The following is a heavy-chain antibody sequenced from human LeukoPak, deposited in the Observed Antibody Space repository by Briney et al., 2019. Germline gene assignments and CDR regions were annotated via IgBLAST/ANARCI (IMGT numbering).Heavy chain of an antibody. Sequence: ASVKVSCKASGYTFTSYGISWVRQAPGQGLEWMGWISAYNGNTNYAQKLQGRVTMTTDISTSTAYMELRSLRSDDTAVYYCVRDPLVVVPAAIPEYFQHWGQGTLVTVSS. CDR1: GYTFTSYG. D-gene: IGHD2-2*02. V-gene: IGHV1-18*01. J-gene: IGHJ1*01. CDR2: ISAYNGNT. CDR3: VRDPLVVVPAAIPEYFQH.